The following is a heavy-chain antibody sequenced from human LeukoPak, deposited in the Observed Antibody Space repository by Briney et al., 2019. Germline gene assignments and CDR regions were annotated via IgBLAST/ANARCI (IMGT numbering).Heavy chain of an antibody. CDR1: GFNVSSNY. J-gene: IGHJ4*02. Sequence: PGGSPRLSCAASGFNVSSNYMSWVRQAPGKGLEWVSVIYIDENDGKTYYAASVKGRFTISRDNSKNTLYLQMDSLRAEDTAVYYCARAPPGSSGGYFDYWGQGALVTVSS. CDR2: IYIDENDGKT. V-gene: IGHV3-53*01. CDR3: ARAPPGSSGGYFDY. D-gene: IGHD2-8*02.